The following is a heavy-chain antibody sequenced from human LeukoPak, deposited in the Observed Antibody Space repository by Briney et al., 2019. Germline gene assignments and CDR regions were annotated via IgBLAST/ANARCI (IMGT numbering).Heavy chain of an antibody. D-gene: IGHD2-2*01. V-gene: IGHV3-30*04. J-gene: IGHJ4*02. Sequence: GRSLRLSCAASGFTSSSYAMHWVRQAPGKGLEWVAVISYDGSNKYYADSVKGRFTISRDNSKNTLFLQMNSLRAEDAAVYYCARDYCDRTSCLPGFDYWGQGTLVTVSS. CDR2: ISYDGSNK. CDR1: GFTSSSYA. CDR3: ARDYCDRTSCLPGFDY.